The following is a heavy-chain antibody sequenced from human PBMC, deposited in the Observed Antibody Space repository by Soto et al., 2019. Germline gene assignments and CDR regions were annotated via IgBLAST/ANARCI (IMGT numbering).Heavy chain of an antibody. D-gene: IGHD5-12*01. J-gene: IGHJ4*02. V-gene: IGHV4-4*02. CDR1: GGSISSINW. CDR2: IYYNGNT. CDR3: ARTYSGYDRSFDY. Sequence: AETQSLTCVVCGGSISSINWWSWFRKSPGKGLEWIGEIYYNGNTMYNEFLKSRVTISIDPSKNHFSLKLSSVTAAVTAVYYCARTYSGYDRSFDYWGQGTLVTVPS.